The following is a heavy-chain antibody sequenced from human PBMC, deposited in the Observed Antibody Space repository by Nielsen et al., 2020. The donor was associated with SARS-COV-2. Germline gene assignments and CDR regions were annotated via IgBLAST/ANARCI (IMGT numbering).Heavy chain of an antibody. CDR2: IYISGGT. V-gene: IGHV3-53*01. Sequence: GESLKISCAASGFNVSSHYMSWVRQAPGKGLDWVSLIYISGGTYYADSVKGRFIVSRDNSTNTVYLQMNSLRAEDTAVYYCARELGDCSGGSCFLWGQGILVTVSS. J-gene: IGHJ4*02. CDR1: GFNVSSHY. D-gene: IGHD2-15*01. CDR3: ARELGDCSGGSCFL.